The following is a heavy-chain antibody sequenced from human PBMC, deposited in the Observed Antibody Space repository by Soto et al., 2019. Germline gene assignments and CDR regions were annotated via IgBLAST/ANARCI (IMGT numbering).Heavy chain of an antibody. CDR1: GLTFISYS. J-gene: IGHJ4*02. CDR2: ISSSSSYI. CDR3: AKVKPGIQQWLVYFDY. V-gene: IGHV3-21*01. Sequence: GESLILSCAASGLTFISYSMNWVRQSPGKGLEWVSSISSSSSYIYYADSVKGRFTISRDNAKNSLYLQMNSLRAEDTAVYYCAKVKPGIQQWLVYFDYWGQGTLVTVSS. D-gene: IGHD6-19*01.